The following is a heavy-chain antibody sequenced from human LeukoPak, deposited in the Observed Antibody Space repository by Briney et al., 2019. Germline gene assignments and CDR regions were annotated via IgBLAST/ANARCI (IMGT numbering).Heavy chain of an antibody. V-gene: IGHV3-7*01. Sequence: GGSLRLSCVASGFTFSSYWMAWIRQAPGKGLEWVANMKQDGSAKHYADSVKGRFSISRDNSKNSVYLQMDSLRAEDTALYYCARDNVGALDYWGHGTLVTVSS. CDR2: MKQDGSAK. CDR3: ARDNVGALDY. D-gene: IGHD1-26*01. J-gene: IGHJ4*01. CDR1: GFTFSSYW.